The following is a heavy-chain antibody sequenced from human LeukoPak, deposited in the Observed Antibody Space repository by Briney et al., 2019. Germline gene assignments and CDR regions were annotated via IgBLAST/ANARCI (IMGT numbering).Heavy chain of an antibody. Sequence: SQTLSLTCAISGXXVSXXSXXXXXXXXSXXRGXXXXGRTXXXXXXXXDYAVSVKSRITINPDTSKNQFSLQLNSVTPEDTAVYYCARSRSSGVVVPAAIGYYYGMDVWGQGTTVTVSS. D-gene: IGHD2-2*01. CDR3: ARSRSSGVVVPAAIGYYYGMDV. CDR1: GXXVSXXSXX. V-gene: IGHV6-1*01. CDR2: TXXXXXXXX. J-gene: IGHJ6*02.